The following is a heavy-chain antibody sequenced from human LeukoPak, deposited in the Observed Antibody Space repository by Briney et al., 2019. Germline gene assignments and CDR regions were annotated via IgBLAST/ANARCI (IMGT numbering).Heavy chain of an antibody. CDR1: GFTFSSYA. V-gene: IGHV3-23*01. CDR3: AKAAGYCNGGSCYSSAPRAGYCYYYYMDV. J-gene: IGHJ6*03. Sequence: GGSLRLSCAASGFTFSSYALSWVRQAPGKGLEWISALSGSGGSTYYADHVRGRLTISRANSKNKLYLQMDSLRAEATAVYSCAKAAGYCNGGSCYSSAPRAGYCYYYYMDVWGKGTTVTVSS. CDR2: LSGSGGST. D-gene: IGHD2-15*01.